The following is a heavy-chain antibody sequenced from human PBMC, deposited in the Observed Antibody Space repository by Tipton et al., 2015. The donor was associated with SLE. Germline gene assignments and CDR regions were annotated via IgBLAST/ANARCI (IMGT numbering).Heavy chain of an antibody. CDR1: GGSISSHY. D-gene: IGHD3-3*01. Sequence: TLSLTCTVSGGSISSHYWGWIRQPPGKGLEWIGSIYHSGSTYYNPSLKSRVTISVDTSKNQFSLKLTSVTAADTAVYYCARKSGYPNNWFDPWGQGTLVTVSS. J-gene: IGHJ5*02. CDR3: ARKSGYPNNWFDP. CDR2: IYHSGST. V-gene: IGHV4-38-2*02.